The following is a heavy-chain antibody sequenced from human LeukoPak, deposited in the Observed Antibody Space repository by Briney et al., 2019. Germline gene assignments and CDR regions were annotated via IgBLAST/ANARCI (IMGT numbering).Heavy chain of an antibody. CDR3: ATVYYDFWSGYYDY. Sequence: GASVKVSCKVSGYTFTDYYMHWVQQAPGKGPEWMGLVDPEDGETIYAEKFQGRVTITADTSTDTAYMELSSLRSEDTAVYYCATVYYDFWSGYYDYWGQGTLVTVSS. CDR2: VDPEDGET. V-gene: IGHV1-69-2*01. J-gene: IGHJ4*02. D-gene: IGHD3-3*01. CDR1: GYTFTDYY.